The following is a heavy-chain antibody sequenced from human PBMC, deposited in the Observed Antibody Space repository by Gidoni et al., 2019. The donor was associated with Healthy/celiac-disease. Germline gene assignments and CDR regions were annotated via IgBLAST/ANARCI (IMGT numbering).Heavy chain of an antibody. CDR3: ARSGAKDWFDP. J-gene: IGHJ5*02. Sequence: EVQLVESGGGLVKPGASLRLSCAAYGFTLSSYSMNWVRQAPGKGLEWVSAISSSSSYIYYADSVKGRFTSSRDNAKNSLYRQMNSLRAEDTAVYYCARSGAKDWFDPWGQGTLVTVSS. CDR1: GFTLSSYS. V-gene: IGHV3-21*01. CDR2: ISSSSSYI.